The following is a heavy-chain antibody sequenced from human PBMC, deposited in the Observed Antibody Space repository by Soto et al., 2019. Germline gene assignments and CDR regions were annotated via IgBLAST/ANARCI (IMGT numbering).Heavy chain of an antibody. CDR1: GVSISSSSYY. D-gene: IGHD6-6*01. V-gene: IGHV4-39*01. CDR2: IYYSGST. CDR3: ARSSIAPRLFMYPFDY. J-gene: IGHJ4*02. Sequence: SETLSLTCTVSGVSISSSSYYWGWIRQPPGKGLEWIGSIYYSGSTYYNPSLKSRVTISVDTSKNQFSLKLSSVTAADTAVYYCARSSIAPRLFMYPFDYWGQGTLVTVSS.